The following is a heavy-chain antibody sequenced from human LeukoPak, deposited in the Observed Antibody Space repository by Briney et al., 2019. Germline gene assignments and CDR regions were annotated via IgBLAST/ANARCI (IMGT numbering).Heavy chain of an antibody. CDR2: IKQDESEE. D-gene: IGHD2-15*01. Sequence: GESLRLSCAASGFRFSSYWMSWVRQAPGKGLEWVANIKQDESEEYYADSVKGRFTISRDNAKNSLYLQMNSLRVEDTAVYYCARVRGLDYWGQGTLATLSS. CDR1: GFRFSSYW. V-gene: IGHV3-7*01. CDR3: ARVRGLDY. J-gene: IGHJ4*02.